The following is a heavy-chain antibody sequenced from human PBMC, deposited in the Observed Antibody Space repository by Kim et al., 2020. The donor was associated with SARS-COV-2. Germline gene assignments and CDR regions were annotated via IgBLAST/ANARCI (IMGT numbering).Heavy chain of an antibody. Sequence: ASVKVSCKASGYTFNVYGISWVRQAPGQGLEWMGWISGHYGNTTYSARVHDRITLTMDTSTSTVYMELRSLRSDDTGFYYCARSGPISDNYPEDYWGQGT. CDR1: GYTFNVYG. D-gene: IGHD1-1*01. V-gene: IGHV1-18*01. CDR2: ISGHYGNT. J-gene: IGHJ4*02. CDR3: ARSGPISDNYPEDY.